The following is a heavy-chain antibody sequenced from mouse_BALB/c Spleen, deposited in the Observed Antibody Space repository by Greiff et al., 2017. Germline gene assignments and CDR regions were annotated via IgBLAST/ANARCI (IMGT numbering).Heavy chain of an antibody. V-gene: IGHV2-9*02. J-gene: IGHJ3*01. CDR3: ARERSLYGSSPFAY. CDR2: IWAGGST. D-gene: IGHD1-1*01. Sequence: VMLVESGPGLVAPSQSLSITCTVSGFSLTSYGVHWVRQPPGKGLEWLGVIWAGGSTNYNSALMSSLSISKDNSKSQVFLKMNSLQTDDTAMYYCARERSLYGSSPFAYWGQGTLVTVSA. CDR1: GFSLTSYG.